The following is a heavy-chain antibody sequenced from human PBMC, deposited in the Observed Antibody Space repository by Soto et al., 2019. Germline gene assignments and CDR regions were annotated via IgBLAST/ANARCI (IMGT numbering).Heavy chain of an antibody. Sequence: QVRLQESGPGLVTPSETLSLICSVSSDSINNYYWSWVRQPPGKGLEWLGCMLYTGTTKYNPSLKGRRSISGEVFKSQFSMKLASVDAADTAVYYCAGGSGFEYGYPQQFDSWGQGSLVTVSS. CDR3: AGGSGFEYGYPQQFDS. J-gene: IGHJ4*02. CDR2: MLYTGTT. CDR1: SDSINNYY. V-gene: IGHV4-59*01. D-gene: IGHD5-18*01.